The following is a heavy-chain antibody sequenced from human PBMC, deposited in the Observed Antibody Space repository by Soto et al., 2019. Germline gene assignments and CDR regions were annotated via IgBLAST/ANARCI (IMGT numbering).Heavy chain of an antibody. Sequence: QINLKESGPALVKPTQTLTLTCTFSGFSLIAGLGVTWIRQPPGKAPEWLALVYWNGDKRYSPSLRDRLTITTDTSRNQVVLTMTNMDPVDTATYYCGHRSNSFDFWGNDYWVQGILVTVSS. D-gene: IGHD3-3*01. J-gene: IGHJ4*02. CDR2: VYWNGDK. CDR1: GFSLIAGLG. CDR3: GHRSNSFDFWGNDY. V-gene: IGHV2-5*01.